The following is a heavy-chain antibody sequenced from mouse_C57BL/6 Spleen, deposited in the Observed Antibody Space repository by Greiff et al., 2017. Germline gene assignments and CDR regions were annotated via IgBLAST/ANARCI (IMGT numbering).Heavy chain of an antibody. Sequence: EVKLVESGGGLVQPGGSMKLSCVASGFTFSNYWMNWVRQSPEKGLEWVAQIRLKSDNYATHYAESVKGGFTISRDDSKSSVYLQMNNLRAEDTGIYYCTEDYYDYEAYWGQGTLVTVSA. D-gene: IGHD2-4*01. CDR2: IRLKSDNYAT. CDR3: TEDYYDYEAY. J-gene: IGHJ3*01. V-gene: IGHV6-3*01. CDR1: GFTFSNYW.